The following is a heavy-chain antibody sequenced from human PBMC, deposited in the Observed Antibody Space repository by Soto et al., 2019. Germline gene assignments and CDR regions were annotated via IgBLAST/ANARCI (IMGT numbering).Heavy chain of an antibody. V-gene: IGHV4-39*01. J-gene: IGHJ4*02. CDR3: ARHGSTDSVGD. CDR1: GGSISSSSYY. Sequence: QLQLQESGPGLVKPSETLSLTCTVSGGSISSSSYYWGWIRQPPGKGLEWIGSIYYSGSTYYNPSLKSRVTISVDTSKNQFSLKLSSVTAADTAVYYCARHGSTDSVGDWGQGTLVTVSS. D-gene: IGHD1-26*01. CDR2: IYYSGST.